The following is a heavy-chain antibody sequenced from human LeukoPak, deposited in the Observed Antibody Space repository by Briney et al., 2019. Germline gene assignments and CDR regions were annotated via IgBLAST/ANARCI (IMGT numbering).Heavy chain of an antibody. D-gene: IGHD3-10*01. V-gene: IGHV4-4*07. Sequence: SETLSLTRTVSGGSISSYYWSWIRQPAGKGLEWIGRIYSSGSTNYNPSLKSRVTMSVDTSKNQFSLKLSSVTAADTAVYYCARVRADYYGSGSHYKVWCDPWGQGTLVTVSS. J-gene: IGHJ5*02. CDR2: IYSSGST. CDR1: GGSISSYY. CDR3: ARVRADYYGSGSHYKVWCDP.